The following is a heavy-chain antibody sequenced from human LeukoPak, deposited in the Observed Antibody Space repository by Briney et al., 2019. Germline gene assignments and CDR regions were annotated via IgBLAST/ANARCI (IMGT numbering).Heavy chain of an antibody. CDR3: ARVWQWYAFDI. D-gene: IGHD6-19*01. J-gene: IGHJ3*02. CDR2: IFVGSGNT. Sequence: GTSVTVSCKASGFTFTSSAMQWVRQARGQRLEGIGWIFVGSGNTNYAQKFQERVTITRDMSTSTAYMELSSLRADDTAVYYCARVWQWYAFDIWGQGTMVTVSS. V-gene: IGHV1-58*02. CDR1: GFTFTSSA.